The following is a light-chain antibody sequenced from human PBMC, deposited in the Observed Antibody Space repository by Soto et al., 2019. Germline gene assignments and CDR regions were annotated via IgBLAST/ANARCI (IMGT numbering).Light chain of an antibody. CDR1: QSVSRSY. J-gene: IGKJ4*01. Sequence: EIVLTQSPCTLSLSPGERATLSCRASQSVSRSYLAWYQQKPGQPPRLLIYGASNRATGIPDRFSGSGSGTDFTLTIGRLEPEDFAVYYCQQYASSPPTFGGGTKVEIK. CDR3: QQYASSPPT. V-gene: IGKV3-20*01. CDR2: GAS.